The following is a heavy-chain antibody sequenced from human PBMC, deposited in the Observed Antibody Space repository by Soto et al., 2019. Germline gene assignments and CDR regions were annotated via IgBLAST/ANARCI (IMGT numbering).Heavy chain of an antibody. J-gene: IGHJ4*02. Sequence: GGSLRLSCAASGFTFSNYSMNWVRQAPGKGLEWVSYISSSSSTIYYADSVKGRFTISRDNAKNSLYLQMNSLRDEDTAVYYCARESVSRFLARPRAFYYWGQGTLVTVSS. CDR1: GFTFSNYS. V-gene: IGHV3-48*02. CDR2: ISSSSSTI. D-gene: IGHD3-3*01. CDR3: ARESVSRFLARPRAFYY.